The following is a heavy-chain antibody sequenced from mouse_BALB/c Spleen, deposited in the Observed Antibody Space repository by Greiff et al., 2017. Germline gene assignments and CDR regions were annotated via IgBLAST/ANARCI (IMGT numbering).Heavy chain of an antibody. D-gene: IGHD2-10*02. V-gene: IGHV14-3*02. CDR1: GFNIKDTY. CDR3: SRSEGYGNYLFAY. J-gene: IGHJ3*01. CDR2: IDPANGNT. Sequence: VQLQQSGAELVKPGASVKLSCTASGFNIKDTYMHWVKQRPEQGLEWIGRIDPANGNTKYDPKFQGKATITADTSSNTAYLQLSSLTSEDTAVYYCSRSEGYGNYLFAYWGQGTLVTVSA.